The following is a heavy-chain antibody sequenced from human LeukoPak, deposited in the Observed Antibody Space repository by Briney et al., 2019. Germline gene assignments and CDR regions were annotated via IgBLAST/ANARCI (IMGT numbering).Heavy chain of an antibody. CDR1: GFTFSSYT. CDR3: ARGSRWLQLGPFDY. Sequence: GGSLRLSCAASGFTFSSYTMHWVRQAPGKGLEWVAVMSYDGSDNYYADSVKGRFTISRDNSRTTMYLQTNSLRAEDTAVYYCARGSRWLQLGPFDYWGQGTLVTVSS. J-gene: IGHJ4*02. V-gene: IGHV3-30*01. CDR2: MSYDGSDN. D-gene: IGHD5-24*01.